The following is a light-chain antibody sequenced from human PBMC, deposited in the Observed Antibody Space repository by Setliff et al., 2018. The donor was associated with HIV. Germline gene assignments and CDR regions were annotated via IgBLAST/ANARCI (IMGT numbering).Light chain of an antibody. CDR3: QQYGTSPPFT. J-gene: IGKJ2*01. CDR1: QSVTSNY. CDR2: DAS. V-gene: IGKV3D-20*01. Sequence: DIVLTQSPGTLSLSPGERATLSCRASQSVTSNYLAWYQQRPGLAPRLLIYDASSRATGIPDRFSGSGSGTDFTLTISRLEPEDFAVYYCQQYGTSPPFTFGQGTKVDIK.